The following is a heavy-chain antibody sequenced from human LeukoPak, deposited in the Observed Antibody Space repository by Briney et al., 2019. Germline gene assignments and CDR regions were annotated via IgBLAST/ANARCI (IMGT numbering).Heavy chain of an antibody. CDR2: INPSGGST. V-gene: IGHV1-46*01. CDR3: ARADCSSTSCYTRAHWFDP. D-gene: IGHD2-2*02. J-gene: IGHJ5*02. CDR1: GYTFTSYY. Sequence: GASVKVSCKASGYTFTSYYMHWVRQAPGQGLEWMGIINPSGGSTSYAQKFQGRVTMTRDMSTSTVYMELSSLRSEDTAVYYCARADCSSTSCYTRAHWFDPWGQGTLVTVSS.